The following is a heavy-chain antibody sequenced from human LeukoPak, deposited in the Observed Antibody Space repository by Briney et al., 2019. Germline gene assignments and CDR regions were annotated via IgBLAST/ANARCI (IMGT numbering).Heavy chain of an antibody. Sequence: GGSLRLSCAASGFTFSDYYMSWIRQAPGKGLECVAYITSSGDDIYYADSVKGRFTISRDNAKNALFLRMSSLRVEDTATYYCASDIVATSGDFWGQGTLVSVSS. CDR2: ITSSGDDI. CDR3: ASDIVATSGDF. V-gene: IGHV3-11*01. J-gene: IGHJ4*02. CDR1: GFTFSDYY. D-gene: IGHD5-12*01.